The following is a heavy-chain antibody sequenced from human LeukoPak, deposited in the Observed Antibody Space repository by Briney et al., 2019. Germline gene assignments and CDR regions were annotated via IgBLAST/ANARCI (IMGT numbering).Heavy chain of an antibody. V-gene: IGHV3-9*01. CDR3: AKDSSGYSYGENFDY. J-gene: IGHJ4*02. CDR1: GFTFDDYA. D-gene: IGHD5-18*01. CDR2: ISWNSGSI. Sequence: GGSLRLSCEASGFTFDDYAMHWVRQAPGKGLEWVSGISWNSGSIGYADSVKGRFTISRDNAKNSLYLQMNSLRAEDTALYYCAKDSSGYSYGENFDYWGQGTLVTVSS.